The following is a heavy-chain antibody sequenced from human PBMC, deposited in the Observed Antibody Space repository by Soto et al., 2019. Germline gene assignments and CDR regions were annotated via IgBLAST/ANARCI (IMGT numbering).Heavy chain of an antibody. D-gene: IGHD5-12*01. CDR3: ARIVATKDDAFDI. J-gene: IGHJ3*02. Sequence: ASVKVSCKASGYTFTSYGISWVRQAPGQGLEWMGWISAYNGNTNYAQKLQGRVTMTTDTSTSTAYTELRSQRSDDTAVYYCARIVATKDDAFDIWGQGTMVTVSS. V-gene: IGHV1-18*01. CDR2: ISAYNGNT. CDR1: GYTFTSYG.